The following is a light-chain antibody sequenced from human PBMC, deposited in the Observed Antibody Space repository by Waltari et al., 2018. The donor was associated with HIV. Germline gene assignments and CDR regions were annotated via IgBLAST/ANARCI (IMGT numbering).Light chain of an antibody. Sequence: QSVLTQPPSASGTPGQTATIPCSGTTADTGNTYVYWYQQLPGMPPKLLIFSNQQRPSGVPDRFSGSKSGASASLAVSGLRSEDEADYFCSTSDNNLRRYVFGGGTRLTV. J-gene: IGLJ2*01. CDR2: SNQ. CDR1: TADTGNTY. V-gene: IGLV1-47*02. CDR3: STSDNNLRRYV.